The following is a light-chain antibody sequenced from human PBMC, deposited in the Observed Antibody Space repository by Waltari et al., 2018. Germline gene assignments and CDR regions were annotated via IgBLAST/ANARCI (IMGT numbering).Light chain of an antibody. CDR1: ETISSW. CDR3: QQFNTYPWT. Sequence: DIQMTQSPPTLSASVGDRVTITSRASETISSWLAWYQQRPGKAPNLLIYKASRLGSGVPSRFSGSGSGTEFTLTISSLQPEDFATYYCQQFNTYPWTFGQGTKVDI. J-gene: IGKJ1*01. CDR2: KAS. V-gene: IGKV1-5*03.